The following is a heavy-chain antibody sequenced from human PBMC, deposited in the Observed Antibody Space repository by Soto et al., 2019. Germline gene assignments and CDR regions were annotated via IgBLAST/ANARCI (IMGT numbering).Heavy chain of an antibody. CDR2: ISYDGSNK. Sequence: GGSLRLSCAASGFTFSSYAMHWVRQAPGKGLEWVVVISYDGSNKYYADSVKGRFTISRDNSKNTLYLQMNSLRAEDTAVYYCARHGPGDTSISKVDYYYYYGMDVWGQGTTVTVSS. CDR1: GFTFSSYA. CDR3: ARHGPGDTSISKVDYYYYYGMDV. J-gene: IGHJ6*02. D-gene: IGHD3-3*02. V-gene: IGHV3-30-3*01.